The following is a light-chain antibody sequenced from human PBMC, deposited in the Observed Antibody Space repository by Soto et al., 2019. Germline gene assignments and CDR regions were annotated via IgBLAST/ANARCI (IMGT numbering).Light chain of an antibody. J-gene: IGKJ2*02. CDR1: QSISSW. CDR3: QQYNSYSRT. V-gene: IGKV1-5*01. Sequence: DIQMTQSPSTLSASVGDRVTITCRASQSISSWLAWYQQKPGKAPKLLIYDASSLESGVPSRFSGSGSWTEFTLTISSLQTDDFEAYYCQQYNSYSRTFGQGTKLEIK. CDR2: DAS.